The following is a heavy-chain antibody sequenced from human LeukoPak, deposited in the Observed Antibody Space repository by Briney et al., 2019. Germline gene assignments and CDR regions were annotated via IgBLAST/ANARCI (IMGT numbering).Heavy chain of an antibody. CDR1: GFTFGNYA. J-gene: IGHJ4*02. Sequence: GGSLRLSCAASGFTFGNYAMTWVRQAPGKGLEWVAVISYDGSNKYYADSVKGRFTISRDNSKNTLYLQMNSLRAEDTAVYYCAKSYNGWGQGTLVTVSS. CDR2: ISYDGSNK. D-gene: IGHD1-1*01. V-gene: IGHV3-30*18. CDR3: AKSYNG.